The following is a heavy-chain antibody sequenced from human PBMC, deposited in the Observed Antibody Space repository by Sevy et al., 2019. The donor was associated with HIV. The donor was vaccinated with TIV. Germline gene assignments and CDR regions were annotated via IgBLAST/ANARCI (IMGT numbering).Heavy chain of an antibody. D-gene: IGHD3-22*01. V-gene: IGHV1-24*01. CDR1: GYSLTGLS. CDR2: FDPEDGER. J-gene: IGHJ4*02. Sequence: ASVKVSCKVSGYSLTGLSMHWVRQAPGKGLEWMGSFDPEDGERIYPQKLEGRVTMTEDTSADTAYMELNSLRFEDTVAYYCATTKDYYESSGSPFDYWGQGTLVTVSS. CDR3: ATTKDYYESSGSPFDY.